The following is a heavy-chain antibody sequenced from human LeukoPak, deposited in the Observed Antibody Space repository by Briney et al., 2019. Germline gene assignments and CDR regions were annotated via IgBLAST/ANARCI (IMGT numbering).Heavy chain of an antibody. V-gene: IGHV1-3*01. CDR1: GYTFTSYA. J-gene: IGHJ4*02. Sequence: ASVKVSCKASGYTFTSYAMHWVRQAPGQRLEWMGWINAGNGNTKYSQKFQGRVTITRDTSASTAYMELSSLRSEDTAVYYCARDYRIAAAGTGYWGQGTLVTVSS. CDR3: ARDYRIAAAGTGY. CDR2: INAGNGNT. D-gene: IGHD6-13*01.